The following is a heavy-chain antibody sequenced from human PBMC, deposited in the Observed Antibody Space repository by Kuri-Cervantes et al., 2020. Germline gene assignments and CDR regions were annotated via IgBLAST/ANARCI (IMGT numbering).Heavy chain of an antibody. Sequence: GESLKISCAASGFTFSSYAMHWVRQAPGKGLEWVAVISYDGSNKYYADSVKGRFTISRDNSKNTLYLQMNSLRAEDTAVYYCAKEVATNVFDYWGQGTLVTVSS. CDR1: GFTFSSYA. V-gene: IGHV3-30-3*01. CDR2: ISYDGSNK. D-gene: IGHD5-24*01. CDR3: AKEVATNVFDY. J-gene: IGHJ4*02.